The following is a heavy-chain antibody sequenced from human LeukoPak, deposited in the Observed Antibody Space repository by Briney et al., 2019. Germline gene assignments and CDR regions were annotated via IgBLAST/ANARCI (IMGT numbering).Heavy chain of an antibody. CDR3: ARDRAPIAAAGQRHFQH. J-gene: IGHJ1*01. CDR2: ISSSSSYI. CDR1: GFTFSSYS. D-gene: IGHD6-13*01. Sequence: PGGSLRLSCAASGFTFSSYSMNWIRQAPGKGLEWVSSISSSSSYIYYADSVKGRFTISRDNAKNSLYLLMNSLRAEDTAVYYCARDRAPIAAAGQRHFQHWGQGTLVTVSS. V-gene: IGHV3-21*01.